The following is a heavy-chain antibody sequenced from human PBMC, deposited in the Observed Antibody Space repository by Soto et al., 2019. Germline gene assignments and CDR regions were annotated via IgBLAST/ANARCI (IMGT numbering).Heavy chain of an antibody. Sequence: SETLSLTCTVAGGSISSSSYYWGWIRPPPGKGLEWIGSIYYSGSTYYNPSLKSRVTISVDTSKNQFSLKLSSVTAADTAVYYCASTYCGGDCYSPYYYYGMDVWGQGTTVTVSS. D-gene: IGHD2-21*02. J-gene: IGHJ6*02. CDR3: ASTYCGGDCYSPYYYYGMDV. V-gene: IGHV4-39*01. CDR2: IYYSGST. CDR1: GGSISSSSYY.